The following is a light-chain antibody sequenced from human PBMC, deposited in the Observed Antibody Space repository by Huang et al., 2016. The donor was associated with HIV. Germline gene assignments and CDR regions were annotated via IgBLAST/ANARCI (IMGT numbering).Light chain of an antibody. CDR1: QSISTY. CDR2: SAS. Sequence: IQMTQSPTSLSASVGDRVSIACRASQSISTYLNWYQQKPGKAPKLLISSASTLHSGGPSRFSGSGSGTDFTLTIRALQLDDFATYYCQQSYSALSSFGPGTRL. V-gene: IGKV1-39*01. J-gene: IGKJ5*01. CDR3: QQSYSALSS.